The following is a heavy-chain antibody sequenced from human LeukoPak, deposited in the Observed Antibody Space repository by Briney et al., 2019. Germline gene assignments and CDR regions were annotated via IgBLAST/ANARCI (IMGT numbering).Heavy chain of an antibody. CDR2: INWNGGST. CDR1: GFTFDDYG. CDR3: AKGFKQWLVDYFDY. V-gene: IGHV3-20*04. Sequence: GGSLRLSCAASGFTFDDYGMSWVRQAPGKGLEWVSGINWNGGSTGYADSVKGRFTISRDNAKNSLYLQMNSLRAEDTALYYCAKGFKQWLVDYFDYWGQGTLVTVSS. D-gene: IGHD6-19*01. J-gene: IGHJ4*02.